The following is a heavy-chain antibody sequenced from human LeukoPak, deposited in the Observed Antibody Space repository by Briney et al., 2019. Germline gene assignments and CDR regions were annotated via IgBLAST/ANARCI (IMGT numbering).Heavy chain of an antibody. CDR1: GFTFSSYA. V-gene: IGHV3-64*01. D-gene: IGHD3-10*01. CDR3: ARQDYYGSGSYYMDV. CDR2: ISSNGGST. J-gene: IGHJ6*04. Sequence: PGGSLRLSCAASGFTFSSYAMHWVRQAPGKGLEYVSAISSNGGSTYYANSVKGRFTISRDNSKNTLYLQMGSLRAEDMAVYYCARQDYYGSGSYYMDVWGKGTTVTVSS.